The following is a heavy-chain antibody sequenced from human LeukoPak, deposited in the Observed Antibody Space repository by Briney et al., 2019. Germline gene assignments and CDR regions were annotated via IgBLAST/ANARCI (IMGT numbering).Heavy chain of an antibody. Sequence: GGSLRLSCAASGFTFSSYVMHWVRQAPGKGLEWVAIISYDGSNEYYADSVTGRFTISRDNSKNTLYLQMNSLRAADTAVYYCARGPLIAYYYYMDVWGKGTTVTVSS. V-gene: IGHV3-30*04. CDR2: ISYDGSNE. J-gene: IGHJ6*03. CDR3: ARGPLIAYYYYMDV. D-gene: IGHD2-21*01. CDR1: GFTFSSYV.